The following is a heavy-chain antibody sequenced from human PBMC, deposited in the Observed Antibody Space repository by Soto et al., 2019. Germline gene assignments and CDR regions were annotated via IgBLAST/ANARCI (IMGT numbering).Heavy chain of an antibody. CDR3: ARETLSFGSALDV. Sequence: PWGSLRLSCAASGFRFYDYNIHLFRHAPGKGLEWVSLITWNGGNTYYADSVKGRFTISRDGTTESVSLQMTSLKREDTGLYYCARETLSFGSALDVWGQGTMVTVSS. CDR2: ITWNGGNT. CDR1: GFRFYDYN. V-gene: IGHV3-43*01. D-gene: IGHD3-3*01. J-gene: IGHJ6*02.